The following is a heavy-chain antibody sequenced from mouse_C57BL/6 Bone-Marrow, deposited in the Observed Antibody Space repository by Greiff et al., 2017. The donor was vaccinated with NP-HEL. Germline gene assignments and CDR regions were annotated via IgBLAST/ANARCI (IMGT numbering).Heavy chain of an antibody. J-gene: IGHJ4*01. D-gene: IGHD1-1*01. CDR1: GFSLTSYG. Sequence: QVQLKESGPGLVQPSQSLSITCTVSGFSLTSYGVHWVRQSPGKGLEWLGVIWSGGSTDYNAAFISRLSISKDNSKSQVFFKMNSLQADDTAIYYCARKGIPTVTYYYAMDYWGQGTSVTVSS. V-gene: IGHV2-2*01. CDR2: IWSGGST. CDR3: ARKGIPTVTYYYAMDY.